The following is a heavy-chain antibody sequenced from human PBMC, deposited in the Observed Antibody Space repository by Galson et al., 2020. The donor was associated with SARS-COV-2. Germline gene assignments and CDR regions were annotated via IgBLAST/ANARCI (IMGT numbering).Heavy chain of an antibody. CDR3: ARTVTTYYIDY. CDR2: IYSGGST. CDR1: GFTVSSNY. Sequence: GESLKISCAASGFTVSSNYMSWVRQAPGKGLEWVSVIYSGGSTYYADSVKGRFTISRDNSKNTLYLQMNSLRAEDTAVYYCARTVTTYYIDYWGQGTLVTVSS. V-gene: IGHV3-66*02. J-gene: IGHJ4*02. D-gene: IGHD4-4*01.